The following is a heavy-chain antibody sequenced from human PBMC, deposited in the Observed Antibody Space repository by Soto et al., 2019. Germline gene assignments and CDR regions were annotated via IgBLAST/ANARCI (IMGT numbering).Heavy chain of an antibody. J-gene: IGHJ5*02. V-gene: IGHV2-5*02. CDR1: GFSLSTSGVG. D-gene: IGHD2-15*01. Sequence: QLTLKESGPTLVKPTQTLTLTCTFSGFSLSTSGVGVGWIRQPPGKALEWLALIYWDDDKRYSPSLKSRLTITKDTSKNQVVLTMTNMDPVDTATYYCALECSGGSCYEGNWFDPWGQGTLVTVSS. CDR2: IYWDDDK. CDR3: ALECSGGSCYEGNWFDP.